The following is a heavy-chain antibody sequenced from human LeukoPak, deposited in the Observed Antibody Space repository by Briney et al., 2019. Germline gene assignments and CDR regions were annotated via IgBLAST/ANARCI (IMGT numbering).Heavy chain of an antibody. D-gene: IGHD2-21*02. CDR2: IYHRDSDI. CDR3: ARLPYCGGDCYPNWFDR. Sequence: GESLKISCKTSGYSFTSSWIGWVRQVPGKGLELMGIIYHRDSDIRYSPSFQGQVTISADKSISTAYLQWNSLKASDSVMYYCARLPYCGGDCYPNWFDRWGQGTLVTVSS. V-gene: IGHV5-51*01. J-gene: IGHJ5*02. CDR1: GYSFTSSW.